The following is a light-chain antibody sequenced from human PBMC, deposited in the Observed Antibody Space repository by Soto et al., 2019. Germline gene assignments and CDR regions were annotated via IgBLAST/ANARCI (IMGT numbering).Light chain of an antibody. CDR3: QQYGSSPYT. CDR1: QSVSSSY. J-gene: IGKJ2*01. V-gene: IGKV3-20*01. Sequence: EIVLTQSPGTLSLSPGEGATLSCRASQSVSSSYLAWYQHKPGQAPRLLIYGASSRATNIPDRFSGSGSGTDFTLTISRLDPEDFAVYYCQQYGSSPYTFGEGTKLEIK. CDR2: GAS.